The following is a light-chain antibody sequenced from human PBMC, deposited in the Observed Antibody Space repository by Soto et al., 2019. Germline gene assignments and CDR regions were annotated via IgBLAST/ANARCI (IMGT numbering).Light chain of an antibody. CDR3: ATWDDSLNALYV. CDR1: SSNIGSNT. CDR2: SNP. Sequence: QSVLTQPPSASGTPGQRVTISCSGSSSNIGSNTVNWYQQLPGTAPKLPMYSNPQRPSGVPDRFSGSKSGTSASLAINGLQSVYEADYYCATWDDSLNALYVFGTGTKVTVL. J-gene: IGLJ1*01. V-gene: IGLV1-44*01.